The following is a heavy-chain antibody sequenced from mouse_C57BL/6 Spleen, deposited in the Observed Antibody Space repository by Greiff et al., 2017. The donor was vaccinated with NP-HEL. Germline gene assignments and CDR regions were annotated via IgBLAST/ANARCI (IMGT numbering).Heavy chain of an antibody. CDR1: GYSFTGYY. CDR2: INPSTGGT. D-gene: IGHD2-5*01. V-gene: IGHV1-42*01. CDR3: ARLAYYSNYGGIFFDY. Sequence: EVQLQQSGPELVKPGASVKISCKASGYSFTGYYMNRVKQSPEKSLEWIGEINPSTGGTTYNQKFKAKATLTVDKSSSTAYMQLKSLTSEDSAVYYCARLAYYSNYGGIFFDYWGQGTTLTVSS. J-gene: IGHJ2*01.